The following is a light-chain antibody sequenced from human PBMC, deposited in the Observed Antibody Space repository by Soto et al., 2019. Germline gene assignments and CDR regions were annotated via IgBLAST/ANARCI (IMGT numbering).Light chain of an antibody. CDR3: CALPARHTYV. CDR2: HVT. J-gene: IGLJ1*01. V-gene: IGLV2-14*03. Sequence: QSALTQPASVSGSPGQSITISCTGTSSDIGHYDYVSWYQQHPGKAPKLMLYHVTYRPSGVSNRYSGSKSGNSASLTISGLQADDEADYYCCALPARHTYVFGSGTKLTVL. CDR1: SSDIGHYDY.